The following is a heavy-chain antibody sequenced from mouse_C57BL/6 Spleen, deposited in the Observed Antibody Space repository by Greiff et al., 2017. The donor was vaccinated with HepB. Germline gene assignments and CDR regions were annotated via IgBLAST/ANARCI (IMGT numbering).Heavy chain of an antibody. D-gene: IGHD2-2*01. CDR3: AGYDMGYYAMDY. Sequence: EVQLQQSGPGLVKPSQSLSLTCSVPGYSITSGYYWNWIRQFPGNKLEWMGYISYDGSNNYNPSLKNRISITRDTSKNQFFLKLNSVTTEDTATYYCAGYDMGYYAMDYWGQGTSVTVSS. CDR1: GYSITSGYY. J-gene: IGHJ4*01. CDR2: ISYDGSN. V-gene: IGHV3-6*01.